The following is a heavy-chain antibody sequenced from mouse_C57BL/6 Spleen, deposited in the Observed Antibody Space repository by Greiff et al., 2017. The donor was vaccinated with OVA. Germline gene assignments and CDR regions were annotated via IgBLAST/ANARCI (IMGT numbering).Heavy chain of an antibody. V-gene: IGHV10-1*01. CDR2: IRSKSNNYAT. CDR1: GFSFNTYA. Sequence: EVQLVESGGGLVQPKGSLKLSCEASGFSFNTYAMNWVRQAPGKGLEWVARIRSKSNNYATYYADSVKDRFTISRDDSESMLYLQMNNLKTEATAMYYCVSDWDWYFDVWGTGTTGTVSS. J-gene: IGHJ1*03. CDR3: VSDWDWYFDV. D-gene: IGHD4-1*01.